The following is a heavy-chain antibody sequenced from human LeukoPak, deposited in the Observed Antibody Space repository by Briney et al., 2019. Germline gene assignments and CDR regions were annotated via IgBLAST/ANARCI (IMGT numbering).Heavy chain of an antibody. CDR3: AREGTFDGFNI. Sequence: SETLSLTCTVSGASIDSYFWSWIRQPPGRGLEWIGYIHNSARNSYNPSLKSRVTISVDTSKNQFSLKLSSVDAADTAIYYCAREGTFDGFNIWGQGTTVTVSS. D-gene: IGHD1-1*01. CDR1: GASIDSYF. CDR2: IHNSARN. V-gene: IGHV4-59*01. J-gene: IGHJ3*02.